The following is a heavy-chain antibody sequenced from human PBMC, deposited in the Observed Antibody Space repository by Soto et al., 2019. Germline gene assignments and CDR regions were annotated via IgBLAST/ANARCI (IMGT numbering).Heavy chain of an antibody. CDR1: GFTFSSYE. CDR3: ARVLNNGFDP. V-gene: IGHV3-48*03. Sequence: GWSLRLSCAASGFTFSSYEMNWVRQTPGKGLEWVSYISSTGTTIYYADSVKGRFTISRDNANNSLFLQMVSLRVEDTGVYYCARVLNNGFDPWGQGTVVTVSS. J-gene: IGHJ5*02. CDR2: ISSTGTTI.